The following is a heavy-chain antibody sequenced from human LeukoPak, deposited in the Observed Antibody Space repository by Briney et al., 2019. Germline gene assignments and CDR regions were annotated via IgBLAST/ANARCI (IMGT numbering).Heavy chain of an antibody. CDR3: ARDPGRGAARRLDYYYYYMDV. CDR1: GFTFSSYS. J-gene: IGHJ6*03. CDR2: ISSSSSYI. V-gene: IGHV3-21*01. D-gene: IGHD6-6*01. Sequence: GGSLRLSCAASGFTFSSYSMNWVRQAPGKGLEWVSSISSSSSYIYYADSVKGRFTISRDNAKISLYLQMNSLRAEDTAVYYCARDPGRGAARRLDYYYYYMDVWGKGTTVTVSS.